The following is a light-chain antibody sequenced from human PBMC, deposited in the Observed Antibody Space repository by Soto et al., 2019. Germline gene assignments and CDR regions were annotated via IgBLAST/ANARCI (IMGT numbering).Light chain of an antibody. J-gene: IGKJ1*01. CDR3: HYYDKWPPGT. Sequence: PWERATLSCRASQSFRGLLAWYQQKPGQAPRLLIYDAYNRATGIPPRFSGSGSGTDFTLTISSLEPEDSAVYYCHYYDKWPPGTFGQGTKVDIK. CDR2: DAY. CDR1: QSFRGL. V-gene: IGKV3-11*01.